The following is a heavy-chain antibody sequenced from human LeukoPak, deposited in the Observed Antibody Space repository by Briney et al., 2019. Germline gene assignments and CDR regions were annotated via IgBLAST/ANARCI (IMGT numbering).Heavy chain of an antibody. CDR1: GFTFRNYN. CDR2: IVASGDST. V-gene: IGHV3-23*01. J-gene: IGHJ4*02. D-gene: IGHD2-15*01. CDR3: AKGPRATSLAAY. Sequence: PGGSLTLSCPASGFTFRNYNMSWVRQAPGKGLEWVSSIVASGDSTFYADSVKGRFTISRDNAKNTLFLQVNSLRVEDTAVSYCAKGPRATSLAAYWGQGTLVTVSS.